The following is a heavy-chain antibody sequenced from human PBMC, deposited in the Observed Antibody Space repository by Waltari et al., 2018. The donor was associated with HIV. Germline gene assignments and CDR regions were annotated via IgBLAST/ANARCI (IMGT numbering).Heavy chain of an antibody. Sequence: EVQLVESGGGLVQPGGSLRLSCAASRFNFSSYWMHWFRQVPGKGLVWVSRVNGDASSTDYADSVRGRFIISRDNAKNTLYLQMNSLRAEDTAVYYCTRAVFWSGFFTDYFFDYWGQGTPVTVSS. V-gene: IGHV3-74*01. CDR3: TRAVFWSGFFTDYFFDY. CDR2: VNGDASST. CDR1: RFNFSSYW. D-gene: IGHD3-3*01. J-gene: IGHJ4*02.